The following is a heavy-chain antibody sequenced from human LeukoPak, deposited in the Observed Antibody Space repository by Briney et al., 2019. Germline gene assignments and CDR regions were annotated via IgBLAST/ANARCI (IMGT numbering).Heavy chain of an antibody. CDR3: ATVPRSSCCYTFDY. CDR1: GFTVSSNY. Sequence: GGSLRLSCAASGFTVSSNYMAWVRQPPGKGLEWVSVFYPSGTTHYADSVKGRFTVSRHDSKNTLYLQMNSLRVEDTAVYYCATVPRSSCCYTFDYWGQGILVPVSS. CDR2: FYPSGTT. V-gene: IGHV3-53*04. J-gene: IGHJ4*02. D-gene: IGHD2-2*02.